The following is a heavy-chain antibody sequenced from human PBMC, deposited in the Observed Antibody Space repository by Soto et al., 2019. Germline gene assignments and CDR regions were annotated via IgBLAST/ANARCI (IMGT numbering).Heavy chain of an antibody. Sequence: EVQLLDSGGGLVQPGESLRLSCAASGFIFSNYAMNWVRQAPGTGLEWVSTIGANGGPTYYADSVKGRFTISRDNSRDTLYLQMNSLGPEDTAVYYCAKRPRALRVFDYWGQGTLVTVSS. V-gene: IGHV3-23*01. CDR1: GFIFSNYA. D-gene: IGHD4-17*01. CDR2: IGANGGPT. CDR3: AKRPRALRVFDY. J-gene: IGHJ4*02.